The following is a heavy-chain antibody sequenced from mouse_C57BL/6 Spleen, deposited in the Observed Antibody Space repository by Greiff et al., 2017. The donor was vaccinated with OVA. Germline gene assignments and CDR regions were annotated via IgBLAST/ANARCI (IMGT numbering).Heavy chain of an antibody. J-gene: IGHJ4*01. CDR3: ARGVYYDGAMDY. Sequence: QVQLQQPGAELVKPGASVKMSCKASGYTFTSYWITWVKQRPGQGLEWIGDIYPGSGSTNYNEKFKSKATLTVDTSSSTAYMQLSSLTSEDSAVYYCARGVYYDGAMDYWGKGTSVTVSS. V-gene: IGHV1-55*01. D-gene: IGHD2-4*01. CDR1: GYTFTSYW. CDR2: IYPGSGST.